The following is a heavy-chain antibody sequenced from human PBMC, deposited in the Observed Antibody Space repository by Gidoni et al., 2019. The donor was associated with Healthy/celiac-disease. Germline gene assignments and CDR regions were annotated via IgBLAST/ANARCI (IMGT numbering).Heavy chain of an antibody. CDR2: INHSGST. Sequence: QVQLQQWGAGLLKPSETLSLTCAVYGGSFSGYYWSWIRQPQGKGLEWIGEINHSGSTNYNPSLKSRVTISVDTSKNQFSLKLSSVTAADTAVYYCASKDGSYSDYWGQGTLVTVSS. J-gene: IGHJ4*02. D-gene: IGHD1-26*01. CDR1: GGSFSGYY. V-gene: IGHV4-34*01. CDR3: ASKDGSYSDY.